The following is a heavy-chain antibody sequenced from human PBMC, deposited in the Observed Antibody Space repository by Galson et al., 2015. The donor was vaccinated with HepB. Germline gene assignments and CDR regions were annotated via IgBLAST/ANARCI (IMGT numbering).Heavy chain of an antibody. J-gene: IGHJ3*02. CDR1: GGSISSYY. Sequence: ETLSLTCTVSGGSISSYYWSWIRQPPGKGLEWIGYMYNSGSTTYSPSLKSRVTISLDTSRNQFSLKLSSVTAADTAVYYCSRGGNGIAFDIWGQGTMVTVSS. CDR3: SRGGNGIAFDI. CDR2: MYNSGST. D-gene: IGHD2-8*01. V-gene: IGHV4-59*08.